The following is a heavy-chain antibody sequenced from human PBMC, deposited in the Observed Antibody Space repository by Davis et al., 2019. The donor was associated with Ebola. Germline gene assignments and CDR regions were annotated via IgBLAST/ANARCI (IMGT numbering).Heavy chain of an antibody. Sequence: PGGSLRLSCAASGFTFSSYAMHWVRQAPGKGLEWVAVISYDGSNKYYADSVKGRFTISRDNSKNTLYLQMNSLRAEDTGVYYCAKILNEALYYYYGMDVWGQGTTVTVSS. D-gene: IGHD2-8*01. J-gene: IGHJ6*02. V-gene: IGHV3-30*04. CDR3: AKILNEALYYYYGMDV. CDR2: ISYDGSNK. CDR1: GFTFSSYA.